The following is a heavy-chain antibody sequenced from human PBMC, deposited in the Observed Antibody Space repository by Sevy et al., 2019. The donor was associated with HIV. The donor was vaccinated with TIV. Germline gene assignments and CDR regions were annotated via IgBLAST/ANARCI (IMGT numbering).Heavy chain of an antibody. V-gene: IGHV3-23*01. J-gene: IGHJ4*02. D-gene: IGHD2-2*01. CDR3: AREGCSKPHDY. CDR1: GFTFSNYA. Sequence: GGSLRLSCAASGFTFSNYAMSWVRQAPGKGLEWVSTFSFGCGKINYADSVKGRFTISRDNSKNSVYLQMNSLRAEDTAVYYCAREGCSKPHDYWGQGTLVTVSS. CDR2: FSFGCGKI.